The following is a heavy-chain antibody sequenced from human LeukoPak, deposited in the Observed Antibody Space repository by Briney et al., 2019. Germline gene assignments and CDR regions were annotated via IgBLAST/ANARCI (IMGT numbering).Heavy chain of an antibody. V-gene: IGHV1-24*01. D-gene: IGHD3-16*02. J-gene: IGHJ4*02. CDR2: FDPEDGET. CDR1: GYTLTELS. Sequence: ASVKVSCKVSGYTLTELSMHWVRQAPGKGLEWMEGFDPEDGETIYAQKFQGRVTMTEDTSTDTAYMELSSLRSEDTAVYYCATAPMITFGGVIVSNPYYFDYWGQGTLVTVSS. CDR3: ATAPMITFGGVIVSNPYYFDY.